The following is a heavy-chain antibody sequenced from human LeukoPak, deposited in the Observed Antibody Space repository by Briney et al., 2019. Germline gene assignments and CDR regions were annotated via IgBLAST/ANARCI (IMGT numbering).Heavy chain of an antibody. CDR1: GYTFTGYY. Sequence: GASVKVSCKGSGYTFTGYYMHWVRQPPGQGLEWVGWINPNSGGTSYAQKFQGRVTMTRDTSISTAYMELSRLRSDDTAVYYCARDRVVVAASFRFDPWGQGTLVTVSS. D-gene: IGHD2-15*01. V-gene: IGHV1-2*02. CDR3: ARDRVVVAASFRFDP. CDR2: INPNSGGT. J-gene: IGHJ5*02.